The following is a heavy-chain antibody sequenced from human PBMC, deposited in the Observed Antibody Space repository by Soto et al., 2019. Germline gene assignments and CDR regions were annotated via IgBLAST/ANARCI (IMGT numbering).Heavy chain of an antibody. Sequence: QVQLQESGPGLVKPSQTLSLTCTVSGGSFSSGGYYWSWIRPHPGKGLEWIGYLYYSGSTYSNPSLKSRVTISVDTSKNPFSLKLSSVTAADTAVYYCARVKMVRGVIENYYYGMDVWGQGTTVTVSS. D-gene: IGHD3-10*01. CDR1: GGSFSSGGYY. J-gene: IGHJ6*02. V-gene: IGHV4-31*03. CDR3: ARVKMVRGVIENYYYGMDV. CDR2: LYYSGST.